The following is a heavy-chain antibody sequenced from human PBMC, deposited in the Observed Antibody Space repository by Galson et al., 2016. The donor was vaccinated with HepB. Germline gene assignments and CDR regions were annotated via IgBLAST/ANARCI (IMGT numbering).Heavy chain of an antibody. CDR2: ISQSGTNT. CDR3: AKTNGSGWYLDF. V-gene: IGHV3-23*01. D-gene: IGHD6-19*01. CDR1: GFTFSDYA. J-gene: IGHJ4*02. Sequence: SLRLSCAVSGFTFSDYAMTWVRQAPGKGLEWVSTISQSGTNTYYTDSVKGRFTISRDNSKNTLHLLMLRLRAEDTAVYYCAKTNGSGWYLDFWGQGTLVPVSS.